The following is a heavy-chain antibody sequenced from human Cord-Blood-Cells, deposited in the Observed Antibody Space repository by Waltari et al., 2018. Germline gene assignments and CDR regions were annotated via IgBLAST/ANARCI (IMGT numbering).Heavy chain of an antibody. CDR1: GGPISSSY. Sequence: QVQLQESGPGLVKPSETLSLTCHVPGGPISSSYWTWIRQPAGKGLELIGRIYTSGSTNYNPSLKSRVTMSVDTSKNQFSLKLSSVTAADTAVYYCARAFIANWYYFDYWGQGTLVTVSS. CDR3: ARAFIANWYYFDY. CDR2: IYTSGST. V-gene: IGHV4-4*07. J-gene: IGHJ4*02. D-gene: IGHD7-27*01.